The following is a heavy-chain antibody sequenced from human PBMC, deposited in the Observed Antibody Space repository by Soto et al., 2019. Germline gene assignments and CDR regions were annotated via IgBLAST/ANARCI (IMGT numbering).Heavy chain of an antibody. CDR2: ISSNSAYI. CDR1: GFTFRSFT. V-gene: IGHV3-21*01. CDR3: TRDASRDSSARGWFDP. J-gene: IGHJ5*02. Sequence: SLRLSCAASGFTFRSFTMNWVRQAPGKGLEWVSNISSNSAYIYYTDALRGRFTISRDNAKNSLHLQMNSLRAEDTAVYYCTRDASRDSSARGWFDPWGPGTLVTVSS. D-gene: IGHD6-13*01.